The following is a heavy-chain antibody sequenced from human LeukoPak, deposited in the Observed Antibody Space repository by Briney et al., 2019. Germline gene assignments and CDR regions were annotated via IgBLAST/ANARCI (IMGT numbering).Heavy chain of an antibody. Sequence: GGSLRLSCAASGLTFSSYWMSWVRQAPGKGLEWVANIKQDGSEKYYVDSVKGRFTISRDNAKNSLYLQMNSLRAEDTAVYYCARDSVVVPAAINYYYYGMDVWGQGTTVTVSS. CDR1: GLTFSSYW. CDR2: IKQDGSEK. V-gene: IGHV3-7*01. D-gene: IGHD2-2*02. J-gene: IGHJ6*02. CDR3: ARDSVVVPAAINYYYYGMDV.